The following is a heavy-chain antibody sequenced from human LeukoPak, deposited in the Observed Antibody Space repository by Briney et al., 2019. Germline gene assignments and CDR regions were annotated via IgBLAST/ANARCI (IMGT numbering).Heavy chain of an antibody. D-gene: IGHD3-22*01. CDR3: ARENYDSSGYSKIDY. V-gene: IGHV3-48*01. Sequence: GGSLRLSCAASGFTFSSYSINWVRQAPGKGLEWVSYISSSSSTIYYADSVKGRFTISRDNAKNSLYLQMNSLRAEDTAVYYCARENYDSSGYSKIDYWGQGTLVTVSS. CDR1: GFTFSSYS. CDR2: ISSSSSTI. J-gene: IGHJ4*02.